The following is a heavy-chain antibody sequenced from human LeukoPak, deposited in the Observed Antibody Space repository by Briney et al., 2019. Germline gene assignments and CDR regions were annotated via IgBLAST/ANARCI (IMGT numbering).Heavy chain of an antibody. V-gene: IGHV3-74*01. J-gene: IGHJ4*02. Sequence: QPGRSLRLSCAASGFTFSSYWMHWVRQAPGKGLVWVSRINSDGSSTNYADSVKGRFTISRDNAKNTLYLQKKSPRAEDTAVYYCSRYFSGRGDYWGQGTLVTVSS. D-gene: IGHD2-15*01. CDR3: SRYFSGRGDY. CDR1: GFTFSSYW. CDR2: INSDGSST.